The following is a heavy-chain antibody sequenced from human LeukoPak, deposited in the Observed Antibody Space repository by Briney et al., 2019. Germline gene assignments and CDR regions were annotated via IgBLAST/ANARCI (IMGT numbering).Heavy chain of an antibody. CDR3: AKDTPYGGFYYYYYMDV. J-gene: IGHJ6*03. CDR2: ISGSGGST. V-gene: IGHV3-23*01. D-gene: IGHD4-23*01. CDR1: GFTFSSYG. Sequence: EGSLRLSCAASGFTFSSYGMSWVRQAPGKGLEWVSAISGSGGSTYYADSVKGRFTISRDNSKNTLYLQMNSLRAEDTAVYYCAKDTPYGGFYYYYYMDVWGKGTTVTVSS.